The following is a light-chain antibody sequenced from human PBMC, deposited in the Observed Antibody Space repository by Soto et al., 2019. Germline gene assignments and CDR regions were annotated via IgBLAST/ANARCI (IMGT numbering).Light chain of an antibody. CDR3: QQFGNSPYT. CDR1: QSVSSSY. Sequence: EIVLTQSPGTLSLSPGERATLSCRAIQSVSSSYLAWYHQKPGKTPRLLIYGASSRATGIPDRFSGSGSGTDFTLTISRLEPEDFAVYYCQQFGNSPYTFGQGTKLDIK. CDR2: GAS. V-gene: IGKV3-20*01. J-gene: IGKJ2*01.